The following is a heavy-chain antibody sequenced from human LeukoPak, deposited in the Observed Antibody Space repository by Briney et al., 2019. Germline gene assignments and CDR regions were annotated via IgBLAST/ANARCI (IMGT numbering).Heavy chain of an antibody. CDR1: GLYW. D-gene: IGHD2/OR15-2a*01. Sequence: GGSLRLSCATSGLYWMHWVRQAPGEGLVWVSRINTDGTTTNYADSVKGRFTISRDNAKNTVYLQMNNLRADDTGVYYCARAGEYRFDYWGQGTLVSVSS. V-gene: IGHV3-74*01. CDR2: INTDGTTT. CDR3: ARAGEYRFDY. J-gene: IGHJ5*01.